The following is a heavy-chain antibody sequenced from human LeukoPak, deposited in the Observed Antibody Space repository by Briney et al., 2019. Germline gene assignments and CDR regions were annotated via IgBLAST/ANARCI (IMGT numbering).Heavy chain of an antibody. V-gene: IGHV1-69*05. J-gene: IGHJ6*03. CDR3: ARGDKTPPYYYYMDV. CDR2: IIPIFGTA. Sequence: ASVKVSCKASGGTFSSYAISWVRQAPGQGLEWMGGIIPIFGTANYAQKFQGRVTITTDESTSTAYMGLSGLRSEDTAVYYCARGDKTPPYYYYMDVWGKGTTVTVSS. CDR1: GGTFSSYA.